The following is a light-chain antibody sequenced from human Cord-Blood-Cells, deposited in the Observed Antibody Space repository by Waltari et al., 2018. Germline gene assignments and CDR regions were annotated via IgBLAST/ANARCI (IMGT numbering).Light chain of an antibody. V-gene: IGLV2-23*01. J-gene: IGLJ3*02. CDR3: CSYAGSKRV. CDR1: SSDVWSDNL. Sequence: QSALTQPASVSGSPGQSITTSCTGTSSDVWSDNLVSWYQQHPGKAPKLMIYEGSKRPSGVSNRFSGSKSGNTASLTISGLQAEDEADYYCCSYAGSKRVFGGGTKLTVL. CDR2: EGS.